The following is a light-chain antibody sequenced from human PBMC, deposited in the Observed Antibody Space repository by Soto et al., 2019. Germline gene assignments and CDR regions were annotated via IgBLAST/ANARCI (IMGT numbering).Light chain of an antibody. CDR1: QSVSSSY. CDR3: QQYGSSRT. CDR2: GAS. J-gene: IGKJ1*01. Sequence: EIVLTQSPGTLSLSPGERATLSCRASQSVSSSYLAWYQQKAGQAPRLLIYGASSRATGIRDRFSGSGSGTDFTLTISRLEPEDCAVYYWQQYGSSRTFGQGTKVEIK. V-gene: IGKV3-20*01.